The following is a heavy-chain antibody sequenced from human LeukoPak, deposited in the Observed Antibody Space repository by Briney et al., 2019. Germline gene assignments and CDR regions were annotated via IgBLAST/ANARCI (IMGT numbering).Heavy chain of an antibody. V-gene: IGHV3-43*02. CDR3: AKDSATITGSYSYNWFDF. CDR1: GFTFKDYG. J-gene: IGHJ5*01. Sequence: GGSLRLSCTASGFTFKDYGMHWVRQGPGKGLQWVSLISGVGGSTFYADSVRGRFTISRDNSKNSLYLQMSGLRTEDTAIYYCAKDSATITGSYSYNWFDFWGQGNLVTVSS. D-gene: IGHD5-12*01. CDR2: ISGVGGST.